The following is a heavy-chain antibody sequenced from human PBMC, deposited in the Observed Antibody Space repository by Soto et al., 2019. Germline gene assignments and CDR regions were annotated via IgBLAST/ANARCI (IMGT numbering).Heavy chain of an antibody. D-gene: IGHD2-21*02. CDR2: ISDYNGNT. CDR3: ARVGTPIAY. Sequence: QVQLVQSGAEVKKPGASVKVSCKTSGYTFTNFGISWVRQAPGQGLEWMGWISDYNGNTNDAQKFQGSVTMTTDTSTRTAYMELRSLRSDDTAVYYSARVGTPIAYWGQGTLVTVSS. V-gene: IGHV1-18*01. CDR1: GYTFTNFG. J-gene: IGHJ4*02.